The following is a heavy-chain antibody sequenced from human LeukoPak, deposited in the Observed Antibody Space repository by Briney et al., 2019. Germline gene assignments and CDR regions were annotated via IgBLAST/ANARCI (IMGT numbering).Heavy chain of an antibody. CDR3: ARDQAYSFDY. D-gene: IGHD4-11*01. V-gene: IGHV3-48*01. CDR2: IGSSSSPI. CDR1: GFTFSAYS. J-gene: IGHJ4*02. Sequence: RASLRLSCAASGFTFSAYSMNCVRQGPEKGLEWVSYIGSSSSPIYYADSVKGRFTISRDNAKNSLYLQMDSLRAEDTAVYYCARDQAYSFDYWGQGTLVTVSS.